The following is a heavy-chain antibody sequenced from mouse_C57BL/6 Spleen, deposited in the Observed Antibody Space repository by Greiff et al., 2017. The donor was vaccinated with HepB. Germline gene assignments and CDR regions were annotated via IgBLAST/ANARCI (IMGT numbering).Heavy chain of an antibody. D-gene: IGHD2-3*01. CDR1: GYTFTSYW. Sequence: VQLKQPGAELVRPGSSVKLSCKASGYTFTSYWMDWVKQRPGQGLEWIGNIYPSDSETHYNQKFKDKATLTVDKSSSTAYMQLSSLTSEDSAVYYCARDGYYFDYWGQGTTLTVSS. CDR3: ARDGYYFDY. CDR2: IYPSDSET. J-gene: IGHJ2*01. V-gene: IGHV1-61*01.